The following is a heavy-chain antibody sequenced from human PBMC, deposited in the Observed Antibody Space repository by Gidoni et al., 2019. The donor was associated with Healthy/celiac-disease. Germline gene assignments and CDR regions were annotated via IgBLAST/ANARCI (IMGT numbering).Heavy chain of an antibody. J-gene: IGHJ4*02. CDR2: IRYDGSNK. D-gene: IGHD5-18*01. CDR3: AKGVRVTAMVFDY. CDR1: GFTFSSYG. V-gene: IGHV3-30*02. Sequence: QVQLVESGGGVVQPGGSLRLPCAASGFTFSSYGMHWVRQAPGKGLEWVAFIRYDGSNKYYADSVKGRFTISRDNSKNTLYLQMNSLRAEDTAVYYCAKGVRVTAMVFDYWGQGTLVTVSS.